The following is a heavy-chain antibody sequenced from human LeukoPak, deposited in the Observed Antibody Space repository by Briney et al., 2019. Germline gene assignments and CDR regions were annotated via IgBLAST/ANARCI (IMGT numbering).Heavy chain of an antibody. CDR3: ARLGCSGGSCYYYYYYMDV. Sequence: ASVKVSCKASGYTFTSYAMHWVRQAPGQRLEWMGWINAGNGNTKYSQEFQGRVTITRDTSASTAYMELGSLRSEDMAVYYCARLGCSGGSCYYYYYYMDVWGKGTTVTVSS. CDR1: GYTFTSYA. CDR2: INAGNGNT. V-gene: IGHV1-3*03. D-gene: IGHD2-15*01. J-gene: IGHJ6*03.